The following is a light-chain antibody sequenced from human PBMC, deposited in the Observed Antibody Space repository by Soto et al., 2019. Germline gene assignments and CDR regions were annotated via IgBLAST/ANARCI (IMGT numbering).Light chain of an antibody. V-gene: IGKV1-39*01. CDR2: AAS. CDR1: QSISNY. Sequence: IQMTQSPSSLSASEGDRVTISCRASQSISNYLNWFRQRPGKAPQLLIYAASSLQSGVPSRFSGSGSGTDFTLTISSLQPEDFATYYCLQSYSSPRTFGQGTKLEIK. CDR3: LQSYSSPRT. J-gene: IGKJ2*01.